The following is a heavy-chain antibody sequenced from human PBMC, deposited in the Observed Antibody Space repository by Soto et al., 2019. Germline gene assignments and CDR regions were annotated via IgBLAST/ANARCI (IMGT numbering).Heavy chain of an antibody. CDR2: IYWDDDK. CDR1: GFSLTSSGVG. J-gene: IGHJ4*02. V-gene: IGHV2-5*02. Sequence: SGPTLVNPTQTLTLTCTFSGFSLTSSGVGVGWIRQPPGKALEWLALIYWDDDKHYSPSLKSRLTITKDTSKIQVVLTMTNMVPVDTGTYYCAKRRPDIAVFAYWGQGTLVTVSS. CDR3: AKRRPDIAVFAY. D-gene: IGHD6-19*01.